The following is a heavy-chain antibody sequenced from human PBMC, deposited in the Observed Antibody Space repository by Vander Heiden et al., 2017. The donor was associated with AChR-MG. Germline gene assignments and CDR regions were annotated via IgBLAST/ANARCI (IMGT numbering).Heavy chain of an antibody. CDR3: VRGQWMSRNSRRDLDY. D-gene: IGHD3-22*01. CDR2: IWHDESKV. J-gene: IGHJ4*02. CDR1: GFPLNKYG. Sequence: QVQLVESGGNAVQPGRSLRLSCVVSGFPLNKYGMHWVRRAPGKGLEWVSLIWHDESKVFYADSVKGRFTISRDTSNDTLFLDMNGLRVEDTAIYYCVRGQWMSRNSRRDLDYWGQGTQVTVSS. V-gene: IGHV3-33*01.